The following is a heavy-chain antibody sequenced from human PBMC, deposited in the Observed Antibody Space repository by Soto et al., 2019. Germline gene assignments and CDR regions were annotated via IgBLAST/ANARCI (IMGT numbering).Heavy chain of an antibody. D-gene: IGHD2-15*01. V-gene: IGHV3-43*01. Sequence: EVQLVESGGVVVQPGGSLRLSCAASGFTFDDYTMHWVRQAPGKGLEWVSLISWDGGSTYCADSVKGRFTISRDNSKNSLYLQMNSLRTEDTALYYCAKGFFKEEGYCSGGSCYSGAIDYWGQGTLVTVSS. CDR2: ISWDGGST. J-gene: IGHJ4*02. CDR1: GFTFDDYT. CDR3: AKGFFKEEGYCSGGSCYSGAIDY.